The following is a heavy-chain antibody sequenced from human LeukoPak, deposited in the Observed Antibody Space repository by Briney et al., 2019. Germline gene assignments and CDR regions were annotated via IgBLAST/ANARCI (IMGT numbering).Heavy chain of an antibody. D-gene: IGHD3-10*01. CDR3: ARLDDDYYGSGSYSYY. Sequence: GESLKISCKGSGYNFPIYWIAWVRQMPGKGLEWMGRIDPSDSYTNYSPSFQGHVTISADKSISTAYLQWSSLKASDTAMYYCARLDDDYYGSGSYSYYWGQGTLVTVSS. CDR2: IDPSDSYT. CDR1: GYNFPIYW. J-gene: IGHJ4*02. V-gene: IGHV5-10-1*01.